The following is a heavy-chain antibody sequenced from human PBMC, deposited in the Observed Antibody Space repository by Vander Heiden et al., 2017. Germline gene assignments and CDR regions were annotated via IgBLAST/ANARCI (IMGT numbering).Heavy chain of an antibody. CDR3: ARNILPSDIVVVVAATALDY. V-gene: IGHV1-3*01. J-gene: IGHJ4*02. Sequence: QVQLVQSGAEVKKPGASVQVSCKASGYTFTSYPMHWVRQAPGQRLEWMGWINAGNGNTKYSQKFQGRVTITRDTSASTAYMELSSLRSEDTAVYYCARNILPSDIVVVVAATALDYWGQGTLVTVSS. CDR1: GYTFTSYP. D-gene: IGHD2-15*01. CDR2: INAGNGNT.